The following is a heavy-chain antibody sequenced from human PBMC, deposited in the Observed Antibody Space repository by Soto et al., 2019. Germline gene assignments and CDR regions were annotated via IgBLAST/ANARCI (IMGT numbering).Heavy chain of an antibody. Sequence: QLQLQESGPGLVKPSETLSLTCTVSGGSISSSSYYWGWIRQPPVKGLEWIGSIYYSGSTYYNPSLKSRVTIAIDTSKNQFSLKLSSVTAADTAVYYCARSMPDYYYYYMDVWGKGTTVTVSS. V-gene: IGHV4-39*01. CDR2: IYYSGST. D-gene: IGHD2-2*01. J-gene: IGHJ6*03. CDR1: GGSISSSSYY. CDR3: ARSMPDYYYYYMDV.